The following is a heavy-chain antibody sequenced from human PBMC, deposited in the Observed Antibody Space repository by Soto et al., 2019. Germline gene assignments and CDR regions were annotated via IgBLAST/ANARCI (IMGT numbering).Heavy chain of an antibody. Sequence: QVQLQESGPGLVKPSETLSLTCTVSGGSISTYYWIWIRQPPGKGLEWIGVFYNGGTTNYSPSLKSRVTISVDTSKNQFSLKLNAVTAADTAVYYCARDGSERPATYWGQGILVTVSS. CDR2: FYNGGTT. D-gene: IGHD3-10*01. J-gene: IGHJ4*02. V-gene: IGHV4-59*01. CDR1: GGSISTYY. CDR3: ARDGSERPATY.